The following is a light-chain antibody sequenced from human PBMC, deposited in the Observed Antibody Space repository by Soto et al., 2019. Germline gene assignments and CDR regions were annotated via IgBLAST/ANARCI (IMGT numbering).Light chain of an antibody. V-gene: IGKV3-20*01. CDR3: HQYGSSPRT. CDR2: GAS. Sequence: EIVLTQSPGTLSLSPGDRATLSCRASQSVNSNYLAWYQQKPGQAPRLLIYGASIRATGIPDRISGSGSGTDVTLTIRRLEPEDFAMYFCHQYGSSPRTFGQGTKVEIK. CDR1: QSVNSNY. J-gene: IGKJ1*01.